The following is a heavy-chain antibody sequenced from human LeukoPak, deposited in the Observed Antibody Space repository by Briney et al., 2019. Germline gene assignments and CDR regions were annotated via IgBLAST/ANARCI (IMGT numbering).Heavy chain of an antibody. CDR1: GYTFTSYY. CDR2: ISAYNGNT. J-gene: IGHJ6*02. Sequence: SVKVSCKASGYTFTSYYMHWVRQAPGQGLEWMGWISAYNGNTNYAQKLQGRVTMTTDTSTSTAYMELRSLRSDDTAVYYCARDITMVRGVIGAYYYYGMDVWGQGTTVTVSS. D-gene: IGHD3-10*01. V-gene: IGHV1-18*04. CDR3: ARDITMVRGVIGAYYYYGMDV.